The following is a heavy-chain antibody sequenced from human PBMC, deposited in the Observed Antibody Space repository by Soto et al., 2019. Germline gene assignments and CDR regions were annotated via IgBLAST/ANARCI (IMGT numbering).Heavy chain of an antibody. D-gene: IGHD2-2*01. V-gene: IGHV3-23*01. Sequence: GGSLRLSCAASGFTFNRYGMNWVRQAPGKGLEWVSTISASGGGTYYTDSVKGRFTVSRDNSKNTLYLQMNSLRAEDTAVYYCAKDEAAAMASVDCWGQGTLVTVSS. CDR2: ISASGGGT. CDR1: GFTFNRYG. CDR3: AKDEAAAMASVDC. J-gene: IGHJ4*02.